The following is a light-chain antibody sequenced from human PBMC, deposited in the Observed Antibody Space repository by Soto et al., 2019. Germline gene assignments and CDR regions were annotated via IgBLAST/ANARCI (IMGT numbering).Light chain of an antibody. CDR3: QQYGSSPIT. CDR2: GAS. Sequence: EIVLTQSPGTLSLSPGERATLSCRASQSGGRSFLAWYQQKPGQAPRLLIFGASTRATGIPDRLSGSGSGTDFTLTITRLEPEDFAVYYCQQYGSSPITFGQGTRLEIK. CDR1: QSGGRSF. V-gene: IGKV3-20*01. J-gene: IGKJ5*01.